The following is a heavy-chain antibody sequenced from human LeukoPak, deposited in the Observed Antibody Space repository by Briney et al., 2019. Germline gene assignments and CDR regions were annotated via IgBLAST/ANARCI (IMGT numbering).Heavy chain of an antibody. J-gene: IGHJ4*02. CDR2: IRSDGSDI. CDR1: GFTFSGYE. V-gene: IGHV3-48*03. D-gene: IGHD1-26*01. Sequence: PGGSLRLSCAASGFTFSGYEMNWVRQAPGKGLEWVSFIRSDGSDIHYADSVKGRFTISRDNAKNSLYLQMKSLRAEDTAVYYCVGSMWENFDYWGQGTRVTVSS. CDR3: VGSMWENFDY.